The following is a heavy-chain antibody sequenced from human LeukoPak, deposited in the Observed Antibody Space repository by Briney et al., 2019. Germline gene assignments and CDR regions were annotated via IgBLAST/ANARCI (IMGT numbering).Heavy chain of an antibody. Sequence: GGSLRLSSAPAGVSFRTFGMHWVRQTPGKGLEWVSHISKDESNKYYADSVKGRFTISRDTSKNTLFLQMNSLRVEDTAVYYCAKDNPVLDYWGQGTVVTVSS. CDR3: AKDNPVLDY. J-gene: IGHJ4*02. V-gene: IGHV3-30*18. CDR1: GVSFRTFG. CDR2: ISKDESNK.